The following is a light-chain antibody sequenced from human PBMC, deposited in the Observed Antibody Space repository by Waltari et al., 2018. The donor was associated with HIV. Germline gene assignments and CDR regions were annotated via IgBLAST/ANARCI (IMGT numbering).Light chain of an antibody. J-gene: IGKJ4*01. CDR3: RQHNSYPLT. V-gene: IGKV1-5*03. CDR2: KAS. Sequence: DIQMTQSPSTLSASVGDRVTITCRASQSISSWLAWYQQKTGKAPKLLIYKASSLESGVPSRFSGSGSGTEFTLTISSLQPDDFATYYCRQHNSYPLTFGGGTKVEIK. CDR1: QSISSW.